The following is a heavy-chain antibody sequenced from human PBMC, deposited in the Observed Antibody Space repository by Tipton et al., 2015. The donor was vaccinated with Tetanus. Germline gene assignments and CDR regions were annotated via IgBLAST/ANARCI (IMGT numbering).Heavy chain of an antibody. Sequence: SLRLSCEATGFSFSSYAMSWVRQAPGKGLEWVSDIRGGGCSTYYADSVKGRFTISRDNSKNTLYLQMNSLRAEDTAVYYCAKEVTDITAAGIGAFDMWGQGTMVTVSS. D-gene: IGHD6-13*01. CDR1: GFSFSSYA. CDR3: AKEVTDITAAGIGAFDM. J-gene: IGHJ3*02. CDR2: IRGGGCST. V-gene: IGHV3-23*01.